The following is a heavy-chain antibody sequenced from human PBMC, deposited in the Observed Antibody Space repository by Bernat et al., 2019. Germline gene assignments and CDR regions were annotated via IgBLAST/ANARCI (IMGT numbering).Heavy chain of an antibody. V-gene: IGHV4-39*01. J-gene: IGHJ4*02. Sequence: QLQLQESGPGLVKPSETLSLTCTVSGASISSSSYYWGWIRQPPGKGLEWIGSIYSSGSTYYNPSLKSRVTMSVDTSKNQFSLKVTSVTAADTAVYYCAKVPTVTTGVFDYWGQGTLVTVSS. CDR2: IYSSGST. D-gene: IGHD4-17*01. CDR3: AKVPTVTTGVFDY. CDR1: GASISSSSYY.